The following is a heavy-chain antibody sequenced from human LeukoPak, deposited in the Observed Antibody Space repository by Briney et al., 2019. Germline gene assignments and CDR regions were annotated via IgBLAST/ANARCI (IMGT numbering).Heavy chain of an antibody. D-gene: IGHD1-26*01. J-gene: IGHJ4*02. V-gene: IGHV4-61*10. CDR1: GGSISSGSYY. CDR3: ARIPSGIFDY. Sequence: SETLSLTCTVSGGSISSGSYYWSWIRQPAGKGLEWIGYIYHSGSTYYNPSLKSRVTISVDTSKNQFSLKLSSVTAADTAVYYCARIPSGIFDYWGQGTLVTVSS. CDR2: IYHSGST.